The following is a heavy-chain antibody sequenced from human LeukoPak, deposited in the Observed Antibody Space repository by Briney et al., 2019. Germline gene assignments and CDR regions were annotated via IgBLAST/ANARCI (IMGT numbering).Heavy chain of an antibody. D-gene: IGHD2-2*01. V-gene: IGHV3-21*01. J-gene: IGHJ5*02. Sequence: PGGSLRLSCAASGFTFSSYSMNWVRQAPGKGLEWVSSISSSSSYIYYADSVRRRFTISRDNAKNSLYLQINSLRAEDTAVYYCARKGCITSPWFYRRGQGTLVTVSS. CDR1: GFTFSSYS. CDR2: ISSSSSYI. CDR3: ARKGCITSPWFYR.